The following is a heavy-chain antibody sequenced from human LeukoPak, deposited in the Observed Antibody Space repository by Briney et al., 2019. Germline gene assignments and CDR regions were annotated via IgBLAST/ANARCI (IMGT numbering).Heavy chain of an antibody. V-gene: IGHV3-23*01. CDR2: ISGSGGST. CDR3: AKRSAYYFFDY. D-gene: IGHD3-22*01. J-gene: IGHJ4*02. CDR1: VFTFSSYG. Sequence: GGSLRLSCAASVFTFSSYGMNWLRQAPAKGLEWVSAISGSGGSTYYADSVKGRFNISRDNSKNTLYLQMNSLRAEGTAVYYCAKRSAYYFFDYWGQGTLVTVSS.